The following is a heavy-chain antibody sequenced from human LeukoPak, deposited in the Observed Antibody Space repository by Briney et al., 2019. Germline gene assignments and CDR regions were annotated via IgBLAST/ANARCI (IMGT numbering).Heavy chain of an antibody. D-gene: IGHD3-22*01. V-gene: IGHV3-30*03. CDR1: GFTFSSYG. Sequence: GGSLRLSCAASGFTFSSYGMHWVRQAPGKGLEWVAVISYDGSNKYYADSVKGRFTISRDNSKNTLYLQMNSLRSEDTAVYYCARGYYYDSSGNLDYWGQGTLVTVSS. J-gene: IGHJ4*02. CDR3: ARGYYYDSSGNLDY. CDR2: ISYDGSNK.